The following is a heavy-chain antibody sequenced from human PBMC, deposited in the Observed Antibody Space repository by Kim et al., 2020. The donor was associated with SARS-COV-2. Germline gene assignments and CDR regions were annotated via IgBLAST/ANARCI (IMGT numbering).Heavy chain of an antibody. CDR3: ARLPPFYGDYGAFFDY. V-gene: IGHV4-39*01. J-gene: IGHJ4*02. Sequence: SETLSLTCTVSGGSISSSSYYWGWIRQPPGKGLEWIGSIYYSGSTYYNPSLKSRVTISVDTSKNQFSLKLSSVTAADTAVYYCARLPPFYGDYGAFFDYWGQGTLVTVSS. D-gene: IGHD4-17*01. CDR2: IYYSGST. CDR1: GGSISSSSYY.